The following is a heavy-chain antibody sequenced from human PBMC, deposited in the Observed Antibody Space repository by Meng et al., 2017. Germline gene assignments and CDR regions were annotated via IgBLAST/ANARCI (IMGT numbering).Heavy chain of an antibody. J-gene: IGHJ4*02. V-gene: IGHV3-30*01. Sequence: PLVGSGGVVVQPGRSLRLSCAASGFTFSSYAMHWVRQAPGKGLEWVAVISYDGSNKYYADSVKGRFTISRDNSKNTLYLQMNSLRAEDTAVYYCAHFDYWGQGTLVTVSS. CDR1: GFTFSSYA. CDR3: AHFDY. CDR2: ISYDGSNK.